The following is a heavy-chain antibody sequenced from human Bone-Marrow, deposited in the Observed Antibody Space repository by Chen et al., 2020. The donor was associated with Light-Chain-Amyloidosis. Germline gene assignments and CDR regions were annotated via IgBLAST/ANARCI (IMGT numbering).Heavy chain of an antibody. D-gene: IGHD3-22*01. Sequence: QVQLVQSGAEVKKPGASVKVSCKASGYTFTGYYMHWVRQAPGQGLEWMGWNNPNSGGTNYAQKFQGRVTMTRDTSISTAYMELSRLRSDDTAVYYCARSTNYYDSSGYYPDDAFDIWGQGTMVTVSS. V-gene: IGHV1-2*02. CDR1: GYTFTGYY. CDR2: NNPNSGGT. CDR3: ARSTNYYDSSGYYPDDAFDI. J-gene: IGHJ3*02.